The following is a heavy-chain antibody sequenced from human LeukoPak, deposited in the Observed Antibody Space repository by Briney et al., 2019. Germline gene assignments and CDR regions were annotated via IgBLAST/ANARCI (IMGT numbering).Heavy chain of an antibody. J-gene: IGHJ4*02. D-gene: IGHD4-17*01. CDR2: IYYSGST. V-gene: IGHV4-59*01. CDR1: GGSISSYY. CDR3: ARSEYGDYGDFDY. Sequence: SETLSLTCTVSGGSISSYYWSWIRQPPGKGLEWIGAIYYSGSTNYNPSLKSRVTISIDTSKNQFSLKLSSVTAADTAVYYCARSEYGDYGDFDYWGQGTLVTVSS.